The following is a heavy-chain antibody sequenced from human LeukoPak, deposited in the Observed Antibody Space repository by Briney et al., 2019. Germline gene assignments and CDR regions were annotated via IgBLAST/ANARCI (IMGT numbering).Heavy chain of an antibody. CDR2: FDPEDGET. CDR3: ATNYDILTGYYGPAFDI. J-gene: IGHJ3*02. V-gene: IGHV1-24*01. D-gene: IGHD3-9*01. Sequence: GASVTVSFKVSGYTLTELSMHWVRQAPGKGLEWMGGFDPEDGETIYAQKFQGRVTMTEDTSTDTAYMELSSLRSEDTAVYYCATNYDILTGYYGPAFDIWGQGTMVTVSS. CDR1: GYTLTELS.